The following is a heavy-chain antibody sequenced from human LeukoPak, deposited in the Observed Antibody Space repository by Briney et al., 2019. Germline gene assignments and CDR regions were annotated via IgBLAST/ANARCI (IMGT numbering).Heavy chain of an antibody. CDR3: ARDGYGGNSY. D-gene: IGHD4-23*01. CDR1: GFTFSNYW. Sequence: PGGSLRLSCAASGFTFSNYWMSWIRQPAGKGLEWIGRIYTSGSTNYNPSLKSRVTMSVDTSKNQFSLKLSSVTAADTAVYYCARDGYGGNSYWGQGTLVTVSS. J-gene: IGHJ4*02. CDR2: IYTSGST. V-gene: IGHV4-4*07.